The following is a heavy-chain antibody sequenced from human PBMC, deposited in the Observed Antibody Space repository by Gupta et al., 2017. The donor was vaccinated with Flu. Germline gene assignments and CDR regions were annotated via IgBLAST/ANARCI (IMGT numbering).Heavy chain of an antibody. D-gene: IGHD2-2*01. J-gene: IGHJ3*02. Sequence: QALLGQSGAELTMPGASVRVCCQASGSTFTGYYMPWVRQAPGQVLEWMGWINPNSGSPNYAQKFQGRVTMTRDTSISAAYMEMSGLRSDDTAVYYCVRATEVPGAVSARDAFHIWGQGTMVTVSS. CDR3: VRATEVPGAVSARDAFHI. CDR2: INPNSGSP. V-gene: IGHV1-2*02. CDR1: GSTFTGYY.